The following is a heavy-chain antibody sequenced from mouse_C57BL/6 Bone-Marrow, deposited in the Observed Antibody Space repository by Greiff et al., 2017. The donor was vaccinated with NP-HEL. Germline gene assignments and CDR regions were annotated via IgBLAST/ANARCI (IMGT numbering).Heavy chain of an antibody. D-gene: IGHD2-5*01. CDR1: GFTFSNYW. CDR2: IRLKSDNSAT. J-gene: IGHJ4*01. Sequence: EVMLVESGGGLVQPGASMKLSCVASGFTFSNYWMNWVRQSPEKGLEWVAQIRLKSDNSATHYAESVKGRFTISRADSKSCVHLQMNNLRAEDTGIYYCAVYYSNYYDRDYWGRGTAVTVTA. V-gene: IGHV6-3*01. CDR3: AVYYSNYYDRDY.